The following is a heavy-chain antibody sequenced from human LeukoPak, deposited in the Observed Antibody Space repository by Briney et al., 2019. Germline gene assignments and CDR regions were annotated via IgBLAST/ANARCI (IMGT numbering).Heavy chain of an antibody. V-gene: IGHV4-61*02. CDR3: ARAAGTAQFYYFDY. CDR1: GGSISSGSYY. Sequence: ALETLSLTCTVSGGSISSGSYYWSWIRQPAGKGLEWIGRIYTSGSTNYNPSLKSRVTISVDTSKNQFSLKLSSVTAADTAVYYCARAAGTAQFYYFDYWGQGTLVTVSS. J-gene: IGHJ4*02. CDR2: IYTSGST. D-gene: IGHD1-14*01.